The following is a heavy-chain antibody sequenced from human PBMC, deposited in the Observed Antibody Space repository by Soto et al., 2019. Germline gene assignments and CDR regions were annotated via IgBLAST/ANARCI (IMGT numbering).Heavy chain of an antibody. CDR3: ARDVYDSSGYCNY. J-gene: IGHJ4*02. Sequence: GGSLRLSCAASGFTFSNYWMSWVRQAPGKGLEWVANIKQDGSEKYYVDSVKGRFTISRDNAKNSLYLQMNSLRAEDTAVYYCARDVYDSSGYCNYWGQGTLVTVSS. CDR1: GFTFSNYW. V-gene: IGHV3-7*05. CDR2: IKQDGSEK. D-gene: IGHD3-22*01.